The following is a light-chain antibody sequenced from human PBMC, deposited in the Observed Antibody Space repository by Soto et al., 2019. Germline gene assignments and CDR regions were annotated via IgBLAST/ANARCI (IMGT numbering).Light chain of an antibody. CDR2: SNN. CDR3: AVWDDSLNGYV. J-gene: IGLJ1*01. Sequence: QSVLTQPPSASGTPGQRVTISCSGSSSNIGSNTVNWYQHLPRAAPKLLIQSNNQWPSGVPDRFSGSQSGTPASLAISGLQSEDEADYYCAVWDDSLNGYVFGTGTKVTVL. CDR1: SSNIGSNT. V-gene: IGLV1-44*01.